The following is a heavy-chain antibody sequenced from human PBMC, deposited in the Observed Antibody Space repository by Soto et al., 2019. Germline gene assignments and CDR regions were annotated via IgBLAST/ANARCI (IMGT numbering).Heavy chain of an antibody. J-gene: IGHJ4*02. CDR3: TTSQGYCSGGSCYSAPDY. Sequence: SGGSLRLSCAASGFTFSNAWMSWVRQAPGKGLEWVGRIKSKTDGGTTDYAAPVKGRFTISRDDSKNTLYLQMNSLKTEDTAVYYCTTSQGYCSGGSCYSAPDYWGQGTLVTVSS. V-gene: IGHV3-15*01. D-gene: IGHD2-15*01. CDR1: GFTFSNAW. CDR2: IKSKTDGGTT.